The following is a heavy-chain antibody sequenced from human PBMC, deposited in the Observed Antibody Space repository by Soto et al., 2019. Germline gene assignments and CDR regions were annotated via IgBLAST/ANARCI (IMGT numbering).Heavy chain of an antibody. CDR2: IYYSGST. J-gene: IGHJ4*02. CDR1: GGSISSYY. V-gene: IGHV4-59*01. D-gene: IGHD5-12*01. Sequence: SETLSLTCTVSGGSISSYYWSWIRQPPGKGLEWIGYIYYSGSTNYNPSLKSRVTISVDTSKNQFSLKLSSVTAADTAVYYCARDAGYDRVFDYWDQGTLVTVSS. CDR3: ARDAGYDRVFDY.